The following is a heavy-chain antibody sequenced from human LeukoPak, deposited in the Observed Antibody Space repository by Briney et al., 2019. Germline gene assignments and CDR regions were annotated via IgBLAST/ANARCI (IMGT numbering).Heavy chain of an antibody. Sequence: PGGSLRLSXAASGFTFDKYAMSWVRQSPGKGLEWVSAIIGSGESTYYADSVKGRFTISRDNSKNTLYLQMSSLRAEDTAVYYCAKTAQDCSDGPCCSGYFYYMDVWGKGTTVTVSS. CDR3: AKTAQDCSDGPCCSGYFYYMDV. CDR1: GFTFDKYA. V-gene: IGHV3-23*01. D-gene: IGHD2-15*01. J-gene: IGHJ6*03. CDR2: IIGSGEST.